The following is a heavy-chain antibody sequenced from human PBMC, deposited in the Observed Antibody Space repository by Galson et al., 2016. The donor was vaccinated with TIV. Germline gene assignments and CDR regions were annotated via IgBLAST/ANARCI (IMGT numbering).Heavy chain of an antibody. CDR1: GYNFTSYW. D-gene: IGHD2-2*01. CDR3: ARHSHTGDCSATTCFDDPFDI. V-gene: IGHV5-10-1*01. CDR2: IDPSDSYT. Sequence: SGAEVKQPGESLRISCKGSGYNFTSYWITWVRQMPGKGLEWLGKIDPSDSYTNYSPSFQGHVTISIDKSLSTAYLQWSSLKASDTAIFYCARHSHTGDCSATTCFDDPFDIWGQGTLVTVSS. J-gene: IGHJ3*02.